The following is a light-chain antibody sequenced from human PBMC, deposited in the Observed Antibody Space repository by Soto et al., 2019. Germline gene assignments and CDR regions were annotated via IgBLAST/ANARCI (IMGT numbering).Light chain of an antibody. CDR2: AAS. CDR3: KQSRRFPLT. V-gene: IGKV1-12*01. J-gene: IGKJ4*01. Sequence: DIQMTQSPSSLSASVGDRVTITCRASQDLDRWLAWYQQKPGEAPKVLIYAASNLRSGVPSRFRGSGSGADFSLTISSLQHEDVATSYCKQSRRFPLTYGAGTKVDIK. CDR1: QDLDRW.